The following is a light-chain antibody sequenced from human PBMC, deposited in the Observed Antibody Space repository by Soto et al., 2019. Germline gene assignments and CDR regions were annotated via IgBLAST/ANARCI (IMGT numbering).Light chain of an antibody. V-gene: IGLV1-51*01. CDR3: FSKISGFVYG. CDR1: SSNIGGNS. Sequence: QSVMTQPPSVSAAPGQKVTISCSGSSSNIGGNSVSWYQQLPGTAPKLLIYDVNNRPSGISDRFSGSKSGDTASLTISGLQAEDEADYFCFSKISGFVYGFGTGTKVTVL. CDR2: DVN. J-gene: IGLJ1*01.